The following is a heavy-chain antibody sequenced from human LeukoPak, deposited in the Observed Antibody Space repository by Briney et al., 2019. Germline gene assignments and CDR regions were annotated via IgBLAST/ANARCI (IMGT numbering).Heavy chain of an antibody. Sequence: PGGSLRLSCAASGFTFSSYWMHWVRQAPGKGLVWVSRSNSDGSSTNYADSVKGRFTISRDNAKNTLYLQMNSPRAEDTAVYYCARGGDYPFAYWGQRTRLTVSS. J-gene: IGHJ4*01. D-gene: IGHD4-17*01. CDR1: GFTFSSYW. CDR2: SNSDGSST. V-gene: IGHV3-74*01. CDR3: ARGGDYPFAY.